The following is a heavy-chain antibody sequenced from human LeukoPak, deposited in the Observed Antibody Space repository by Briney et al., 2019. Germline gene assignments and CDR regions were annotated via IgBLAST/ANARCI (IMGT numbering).Heavy chain of an antibody. D-gene: IGHD4-11*01. J-gene: IGHJ4*02. CDR2: IYYSGST. V-gene: IGHV4-39*07. CDR3: ARQQGLQNLNFDY. Sequence: PSETLSLTCTVSGGSIGSSSYYWGWIRQPPGKGLEWIGSIYYSGSTYYNPSLKSRVTISVDTSKNQFSLKLSSVTAADTAVYYCARQQGLQNLNFDYWGQGTLVTVSS. CDR1: GGSIGSSSYY.